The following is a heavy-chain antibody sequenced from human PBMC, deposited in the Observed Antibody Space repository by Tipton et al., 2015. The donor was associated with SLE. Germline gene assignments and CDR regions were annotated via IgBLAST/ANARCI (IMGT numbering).Heavy chain of an antibody. D-gene: IGHD4-17*01. V-gene: IGHV4-59*11. J-gene: IGHJ3*02. Sequence: GLVKPSENLSLICSVSGASISSHYWSWIRQSPGKGLEWLGYIYYSGSTNYNPSLKSRVTISVDTSKNQFSLKLSSVTAADTAVYYCARDRTVTHDAFDIWGQGTMVTVSS. CDR3: ARDRTVTHDAFDI. CDR2: IYYSGST. CDR1: GASISSHY.